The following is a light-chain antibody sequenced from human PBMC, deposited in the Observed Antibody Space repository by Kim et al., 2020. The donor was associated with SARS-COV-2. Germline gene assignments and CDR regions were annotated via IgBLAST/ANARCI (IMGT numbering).Light chain of an antibody. CDR2: WAS. CDR3: PQYSTTPLT. Sequence: DIVMTQSPDSLSVSLGERATISCKSSQTLYKSNNHNYLSWYQQKPGQPPKLIIYWASTRESGVPDRFIGSGSGTDFTLTINSLQAEDVAFYYCPQYSTTPLTFGGGTKVDIK. V-gene: IGKV4-1*01. J-gene: IGKJ4*01. CDR1: QTLYKSNNHNY.